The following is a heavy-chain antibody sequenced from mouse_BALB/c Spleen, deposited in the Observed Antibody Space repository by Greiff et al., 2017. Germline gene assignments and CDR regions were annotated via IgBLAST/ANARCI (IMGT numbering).Heavy chain of an antibody. CDR3: ASYYYGSSSGLYYFDY. CDR1: GYTFTSYT. Sequence: QVQLQQSGAELARPGASVKMSCKASGYTFTSYTMHWVKQRPGQGLEWIGYINPSSGYTNYNQKFKDKATLTADKSSSTAYMQLSSLTSEDSAVYYCASYYYGSSSGLYYFDYWGQGTTLTVSS. CDR2: INPSSGYT. J-gene: IGHJ2*01. V-gene: IGHV1-4*01. D-gene: IGHD1-1*01.